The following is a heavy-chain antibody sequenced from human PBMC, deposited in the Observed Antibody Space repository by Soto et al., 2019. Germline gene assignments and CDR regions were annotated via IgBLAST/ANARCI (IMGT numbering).Heavy chain of an antibody. D-gene: IGHD3-3*01. CDR3: ARDCRGNCITIFGVVTAADGMDV. Sequence: AASVKVSCKASGGTFSSYAISWVRQAPGQGLEWMGGIIPIFGTANYAQKFQGRVTITADESTSTAYMELSSLRSEDTAVYYCARDCRGNCITIFGVVTAADGMDVWGQGTTVTVSS. CDR2: IIPIFGTA. CDR1: GGTFSSYA. V-gene: IGHV1-69*13. J-gene: IGHJ6*02.